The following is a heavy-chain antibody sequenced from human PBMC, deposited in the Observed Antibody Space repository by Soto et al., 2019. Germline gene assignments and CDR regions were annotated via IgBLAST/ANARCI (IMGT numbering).Heavy chain of an antibody. CDR3: ARDPITIFGVVTTLTMDV. Sequence: QVQLVQSGAEVKKPGSSVKVSCKASGGTFSSYTISWVRQAPGQGHEWMGRIIPILGIANYAQKFQGRVTITADKSTSTAYMGLSSLRSEDTAVYYCARDPITIFGVVTTLTMDVWGKGTTVTVSS. D-gene: IGHD3-3*01. V-gene: IGHV1-69*08. J-gene: IGHJ6*03. CDR1: GGTFSSYT. CDR2: IIPILGIA.